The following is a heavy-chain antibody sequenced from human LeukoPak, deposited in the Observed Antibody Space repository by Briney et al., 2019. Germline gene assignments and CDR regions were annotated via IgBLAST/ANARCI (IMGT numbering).Heavy chain of an antibody. J-gene: IGHJ4*02. V-gene: IGHV3-7*01. CDR1: GFIFRNYP. D-gene: IGHD5-12*01. CDR3: ARGDWLPLPYAFDH. CDR2: IKQDGSEK. Sequence: GGSLRLSCVGSGFIFRNYPMYWVRQAPGKGLEWVSNIKQDGSEKYYVDSVRGRFTISRDNAKNSLYLQMNSLRAEDTAVYYCARGDWLPLPYAFDHWGQGTLVTVSS.